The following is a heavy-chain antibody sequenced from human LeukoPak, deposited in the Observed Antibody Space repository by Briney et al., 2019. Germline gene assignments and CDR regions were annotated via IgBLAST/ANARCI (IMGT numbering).Heavy chain of an antibody. CDR1: GGGDCNYY. Sequence: SEPLSLTCTVSGGGDCNYYPRWIRQPPGKGLEWIGYIYYSGSTNYNPSLKSRVTISVDTSNNHFSLTLTSVTAADTAVYYCVKHARYSDSSLGSAGWSQGTLVTVSS. D-gene: IGHD6-13*01. V-gene: IGHV4-59*08. J-gene: IGHJ4*02. CDR3: VKHARYSDSSLGSAG. CDR2: IYYSGST.